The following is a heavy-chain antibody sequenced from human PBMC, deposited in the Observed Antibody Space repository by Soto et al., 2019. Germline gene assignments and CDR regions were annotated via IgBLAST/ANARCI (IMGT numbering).Heavy chain of an antibody. V-gene: IGHV3-7*01. CDR1: GFTFNRDW. Sequence: EVQLVESGGDLVQPGGSLRLSCEASGFTFNRDWMTWVRQAPGKGLEWVANINEDESEKNYVDSVKGRFTVSRDNAKNSLYLQMNSLRVEDTAVYHCTRDRNVMDSGVWYDVFDIWGRGTMVIVSS. CDR3: TRDRNVMDSGVWYDVFDI. CDR2: INEDESEK. J-gene: IGHJ3*02. D-gene: IGHD6-19*01.